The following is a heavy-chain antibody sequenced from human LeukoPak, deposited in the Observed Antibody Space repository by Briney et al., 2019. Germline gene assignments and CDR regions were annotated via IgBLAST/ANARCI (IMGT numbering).Heavy chain of an antibody. J-gene: IGHJ6*03. Sequence: GASVKVSCKASGYTFTSYYMHWVRQAPGQGLEWMGIINPSGGSTSYAQKFQGRVTMTRDMSTSTVYMELSSLRSEDTAVYYCARADYDFWSGYYTGYYYYYYMDVWGKGTTVTVSS. V-gene: IGHV1-46*01. CDR3: ARADYDFWSGYYTGYYYYYYMDV. D-gene: IGHD3-3*01. CDR2: INPSGGST. CDR1: GYTFTSYY.